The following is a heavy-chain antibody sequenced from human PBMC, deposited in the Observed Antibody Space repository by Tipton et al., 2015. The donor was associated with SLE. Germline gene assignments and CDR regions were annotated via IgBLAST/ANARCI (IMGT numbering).Heavy chain of an antibody. D-gene: IGHD6-6*01. Sequence: PGLVKPSETMSVACTVSNFSLSSGYYWAWIRQPPGKGLDWVATIYYSGSTYYNPSLQSRVTISVDTSKNQISLRLSSLTATDTAVFYCARGDSSSSGYFDYWGQGTLVTVSS. J-gene: IGHJ4*02. CDR2: IYYSGST. CDR1: NFSLSSGYY. CDR3: ARGDSSSSGYFDY. V-gene: IGHV4-38-2*02.